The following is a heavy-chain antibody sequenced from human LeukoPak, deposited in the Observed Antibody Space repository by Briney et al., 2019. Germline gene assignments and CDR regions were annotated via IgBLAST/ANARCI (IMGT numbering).Heavy chain of an antibody. CDR3: AKDLRAAAGYYFDY. CDR2: IRYDGSNK. J-gene: IGHJ4*02. CDR1: GFTFSSYG. D-gene: IGHD6-13*01. V-gene: IGHV3-30*02. Sequence: SGGSLRLSCAASGFTFSSYGMHWVRQAPGKGLEGVAFIRYDGSNKYYADSVKGRFTISRDNSKNTLYLQMNSLRAEDTAVYYCAKDLRAAAGYYFDYWGQGTLVTVSS.